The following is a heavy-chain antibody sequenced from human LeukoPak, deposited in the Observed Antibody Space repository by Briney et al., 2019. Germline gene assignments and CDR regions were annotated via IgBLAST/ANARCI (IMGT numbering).Heavy chain of an antibody. D-gene: IGHD5-12*01. CDR1: GFSCSSYI. CDR3: ARERGYSGYAYDY. V-gene: IGHV3-48*02. Sequence: GGSLRLSCAASGFSCSSYIMNWVRQAPGKGLEWVSYISSSSSTIYYADSVKGRFTISRDNAKNSLYLQMNSLRDEDTAVYYCARERGYSGYAYDYWGQGTPVTVSS. CDR2: ISSSSSTI. J-gene: IGHJ4*02.